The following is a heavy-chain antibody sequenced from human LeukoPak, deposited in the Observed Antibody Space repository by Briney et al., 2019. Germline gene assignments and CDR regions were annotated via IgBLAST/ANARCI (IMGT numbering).Heavy chain of an antibody. J-gene: IGHJ4*02. V-gene: IGHV5-51*01. CDR3: ARPSPYCGGDCYFDY. CDR1: GYRFSSYW. D-gene: IGHD2-21*02. Sequence: GESLKISCKGSGYRFSSYWIGWVRQMPGKGLEWMGIIYPGDSDTRYSPSFQGQVAISADKSINTAYLQWGSLKASDTAMYYCARPSPYCGGDCYFDYWGQGTLVTVSS. CDR2: IYPGDSDT.